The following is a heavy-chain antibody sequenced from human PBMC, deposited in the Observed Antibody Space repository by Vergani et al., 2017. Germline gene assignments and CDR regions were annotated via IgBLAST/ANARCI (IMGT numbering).Heavy chain of an antibody. Sequence: QVQLQESGPGLVKPSETLSLTCTVSGGSISSYYWGWIRQPPGKGLEWIGSIYYSGSTYYNPSLKSRVTISVDTSKNQFSLKLSSVTAADTAVYYCARFLYYYDSSGYYPAEYFQHWGQGTLVTVSS. CDR1: GGSISSYY. CDR3: ARFLYYYDSSGYYPAEYFQH. V-gene: IGHV4-39*07. J-gene: IGHJ1*01. D-gene: IGHD3-22*01. CDR2: IYYSGST.